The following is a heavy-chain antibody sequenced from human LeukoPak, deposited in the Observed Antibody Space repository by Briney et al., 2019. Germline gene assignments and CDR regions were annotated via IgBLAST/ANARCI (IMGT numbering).Heavy chain of an antibody. V-gene: IGHV3-23*01. Sequence: PGGSLRLSCAASGFTFSSYAMSWVRQAPGKGLEWVSAISGSGGSTYYADSVKGRFTISRDNSNNTLYMQMNSLRAEDTAVYYCAKGEYSSSWYFDYWGQGTLVTVSS. CDR3: AKGEYSSSWYFDY. CDR2: ISGSGGST. J-gene: IGHJ4*02. D-gene: IGHD6-13*01. CDR1: GFTFSSYA.